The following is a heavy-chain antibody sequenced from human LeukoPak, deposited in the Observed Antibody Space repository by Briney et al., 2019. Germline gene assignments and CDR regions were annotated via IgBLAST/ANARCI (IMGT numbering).Heavy chain of an antibody. J-gene: IGHJ4*02. CDR2: IKSKTGGGTT. Sequence: GGSLRLSCAASGFTFSNAWMSWVRQAPGKGLEWVGRIKSKTGGGTTDYAAPVKGRFTISRDDSKNTLYLQMNSLKTEDTAVYYCTTVGDYVWGSYNSFDYWGQGTLVTVSS. CDR3: TTVGDYVWGSYNSFDY. CDR1: GFTFSNAW. V-gene: IGHV3-15*01. D-gene: IGHD3-16*01.